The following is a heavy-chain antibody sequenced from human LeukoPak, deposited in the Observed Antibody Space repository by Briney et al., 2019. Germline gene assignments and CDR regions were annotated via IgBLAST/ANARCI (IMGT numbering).Heavy chain of an antibody. CDR1: GFTFSSYE. V-gene: IGHV3-48*03. Sequence: GGSLRLSCGASGFTFSSYEMNWVRQAPGKGLEWVSYISTSGSSIYYADSVKGRFTVSRDNAKNSLYLQMNSLRAEDTAVYYCATYSGSYYGGYWGQGALVTVSS. D-gene: IGHD1-26*01. CDR2: ISTSGSSI. J-gene: IGHJ4*02. CDR3: ATYSGSYYGGY.